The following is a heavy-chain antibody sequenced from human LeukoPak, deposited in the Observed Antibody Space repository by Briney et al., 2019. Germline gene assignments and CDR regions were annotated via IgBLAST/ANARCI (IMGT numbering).Heavy chain of an antibody. Sequence: ASVKVSCKASGYTFTNYYMNWVRQAPGQGLEWMGIINPSGGSTSYAQKFQGRVTVTRDTSTSTVYMELRSLRSDDTAVYYCAREKVASGWFDPWGQGTPVIVSS. D-gene: IGHD2-15*01. CDR2: INPSGGST. CDR3: AREKVASGWFDP. CDR1: GYTFTNYY. J-gene: IGHJ5*02. V-gene: IGHV1-46*01.